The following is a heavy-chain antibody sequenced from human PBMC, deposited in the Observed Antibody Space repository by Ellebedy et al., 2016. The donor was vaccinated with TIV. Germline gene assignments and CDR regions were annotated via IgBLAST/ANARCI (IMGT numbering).Heavy chain of an antibody. J-gene: IGHJ4*02. V-gene: IGHV3-23*01. CDR3: AKGSSSGFNYDRVGFEY. CDR1: GFTFGSFA. CDR2: ISGDGSSA. Sequence: GESLKISCAASGFTFGSFAMHWVRQAPGKGLEWLSVISGDGSSAYLADSVRGRFTLTRDNSKKTLYLQMNRLRTDDTAVYYCAKGSSSGFNYDRVGFEYWGQGTLVTVSS. D-gene: IGHD3-22*01.